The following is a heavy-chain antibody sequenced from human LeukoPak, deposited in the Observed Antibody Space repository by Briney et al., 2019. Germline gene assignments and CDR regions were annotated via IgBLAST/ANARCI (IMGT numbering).Heavy chain of an antibody. Sequence: SETLSLTCTVSGYSISSGYYWWWIRHPPGKKLEWLGSIYHSRGTYYNPSLKSRVTISVDTSKNQFSLKLSSVTAADTAVYYCARDPYYYDSSGSQRGDAFDIWGQGTMVTVSS. CDR2: IYHSRGT. D-gene: IGHD3-22*01. CDR3: ARDPYYYDSSGSQRGDAFDI. V-gene: IGHV4-38-2*02. J-gene: IGHJ3*02. CDR1: GYSISSGYY.